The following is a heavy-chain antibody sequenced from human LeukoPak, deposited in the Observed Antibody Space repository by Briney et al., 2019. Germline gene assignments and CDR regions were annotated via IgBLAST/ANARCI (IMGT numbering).Heavy chain of an antibody. J-gene: IGHJ4*02. D-gene: IGHD3-3*01. CDR3: AKDQDIYDFWSGYYLAYDY. CDR1: GFTFSSYA. V-gene: IGHV3-23*01. CDR2: ISGSGGST. Sequence: GGSLRLSCAASGFTFSSYAMSWVRQAPGKGLEWVSAISGSGGSTYYADSVKGRFTISRDNSKTTLYLQMNSLRAEDTAVYYCAKDQDIYDFWSGYYLAYDYWGQGTLVTVSS.